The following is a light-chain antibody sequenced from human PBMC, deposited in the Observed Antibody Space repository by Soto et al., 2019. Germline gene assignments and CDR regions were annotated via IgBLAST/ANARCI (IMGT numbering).Light chain of an antibody. J-gene: IGLJ2*01. CDR2: GNN. CDR3: QSFDSSLRGGV. Sequence: QSVLTQPPSVSGAPGQRVTISCTGSSSNIGAPYDVHWYQQLPGTAPKLLIYGNNNRPSGVPDRFSGSKSGTSASLAITGFQAEDEADYYCQSFDSSLRGGVFGGGTKLTVL. V-gene: IGLV1-40*01. CDR1: SSNIGAPYD.